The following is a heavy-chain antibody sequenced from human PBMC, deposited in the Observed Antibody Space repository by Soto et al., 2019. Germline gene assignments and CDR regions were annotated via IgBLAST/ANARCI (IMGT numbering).Heavy chain of an antibody. D-gene: IGHD3-3*01. CDR2: ISRESSYI. CDR1: GFTFRDYT. CDR3: GVGVADLTSPYGMDV. Sequence: PGGSLRLSCTASGFTFRDYTMKWVRQAPGKGLEWVSGISRESSYIYYVDSVKGRFTISRDNAKNSVILQMAGLRVDDTGVYFCGVGVADLTSPYGMDVWGRGTAVTVYS. V-gene: IGHV3-21*01. J-gene: IGHJ6*02.